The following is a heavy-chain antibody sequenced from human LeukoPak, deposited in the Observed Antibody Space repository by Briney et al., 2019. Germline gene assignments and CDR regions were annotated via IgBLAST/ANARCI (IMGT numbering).Heavy chain of an antibody. CDR3: ARNAYYDYVWGSYRYETAIDY. J-gene: IGHJ4*02. CDR2: INPSGGST. V-gene: IGHV1-46*01. Sequence: ASVKVSCKASGYTFTSYYMHWVRQAPGQGLEGMGIINPSGGSTSYAQKFQGRVTMTRDMSTSTVYMELSSLRSEDTAVYYCARNAYYDYVWGSYRYETAIDYWGQGTLVTVSS. D-gene: IGHD3-16*02. CDR1: GYTFTSYY.